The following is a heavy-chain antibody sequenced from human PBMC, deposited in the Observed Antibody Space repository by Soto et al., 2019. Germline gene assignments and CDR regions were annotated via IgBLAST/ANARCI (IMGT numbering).Heavy chain of an antibody. J-gene: IGHJ5*02. V-gene: IGHV3-30*18. CDR2: ISYDGSNK. Sequence: PGGSLRLSCAASGFTFSSYGMHWVRQAPGKGLEWVAVISYDGSNKYYADSVKGRFTISRDNSKNTLYLQMNSLRAEDTAVYYCAKEIYQLHRHWFDPCGEGTLVTVSS. D-gene: IGHD2-2*01. CDR3: AKEIYQLHRHWFDP. CDR1: GFTFSSYG.